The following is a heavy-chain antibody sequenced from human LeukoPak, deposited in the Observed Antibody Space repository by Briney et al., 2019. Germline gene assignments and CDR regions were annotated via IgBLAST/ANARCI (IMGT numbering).Heavy chain of an antibody. V-gene: IGHV4-34*01. CDR1: GGSFSGYY. Sequence: SETLSLTCAVYGGSFSGYYWSWIRQPPGKGLEWIGEINHSGSTNYNPSLKSRVTISVDTSKNQFSPKLSSVTAADTAVYYCATRGSVPGIAAAGTAWGQGTLVTVSS. CDR2: INHSGST. D-gene: IGHD6-13*01. CDR3: ATRGSVPGIAAAGTA. J-gene: IGHJ5*02.